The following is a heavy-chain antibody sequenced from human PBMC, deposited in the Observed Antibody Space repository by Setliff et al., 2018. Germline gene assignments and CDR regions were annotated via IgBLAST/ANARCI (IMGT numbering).Heavy chain of an antibody. J-gene: IGHJ3*01. CDR1: GYSIGRDYY. CDR3: AREVGTSTSSDAFDV. CDR2: IYHSGSA. D-gene: IGHD1-26*01. V-gene: IGHV4-38-2*02. Sequence: SETLSLTCAVSGYSIGRDYYWGWIRQPPGKGLEWIAYIYHSGSAYYNPSLKSRVTMSVDTSKNQFSLHLTSVTAADTAVYYCAREVGTSTSSDAFDVWGQGMMVTVSS.